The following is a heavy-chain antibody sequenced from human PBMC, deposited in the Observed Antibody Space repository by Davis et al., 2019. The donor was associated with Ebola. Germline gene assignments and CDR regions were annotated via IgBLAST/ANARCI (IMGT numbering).Heavy chain of an antibody. CDR3: ARDLGFIYDFWSGYYNY. J-gene: IGHJ4*02. CDR1: GFTFSSYS. CDR2: ISSSSSYI. D-gene: IGHD3-3*01. V-gene: IGHV3-21*04. Sequence: GESLKISCAASGFTFSSYSMNWVRQAPGKGLEWVSSISSSSSYIYYADSVKGRFTISRDNAKNSLYLQMNSLRAEDTAVYYCARDLGFIYDFWSGYYNYWGQGTLVTVSS.